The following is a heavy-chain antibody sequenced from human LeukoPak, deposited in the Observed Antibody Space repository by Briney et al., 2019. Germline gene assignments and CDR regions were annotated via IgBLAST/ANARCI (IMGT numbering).Heavy chain of an antibody. CDR1: GYSISSTYY. J-gene: IGHJ4*02. CDR2: VFHSGNT. D-gene: IGHD6-6*01. Sequence: SETLSLTCTVSGYSISSTYYWGWIRQPPGKGLEWVGSVFHSGNTYYNPSLKSRLTISADTSKNQFSLTLTSVAAADTAVYYCARDRSVGVLPAPPFDFWGQGTLVTVSS. CDR3: ARDRSVGVLPAPPFDF. V-gene: IGHV4-38-2*02.